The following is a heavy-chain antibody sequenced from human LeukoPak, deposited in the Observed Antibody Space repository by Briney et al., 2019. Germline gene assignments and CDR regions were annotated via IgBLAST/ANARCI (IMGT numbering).Heavy chain of an antibody. V-gene: IGHV3-23*01. CDR3: AKDKIFGVGNSHYYMDV. J-gene: IGHJ6*03. D-gene: IGHD3-3*01. CDR2: ISGSGGST. CDR1: GFTFSSYA. Sequence: GGSLRLSCAASGFTFSSYAMSWVRQAPGKGLEWVSAISGSGGSTYYADSVKGRFTISRDNSKNTLYLQMNSLRAEDTAVYYCAKDKIFGVGNSHYYMDVWGKGTTVTVSS.